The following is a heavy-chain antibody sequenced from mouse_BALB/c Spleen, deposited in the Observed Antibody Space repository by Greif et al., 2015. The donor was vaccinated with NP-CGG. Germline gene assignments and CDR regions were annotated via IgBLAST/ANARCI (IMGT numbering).Heavy chain of an antibody. V-gene: IGHV1S137*01. Sequence: VKLVESGAELVRPGDSVKISCKGSGYTFTDYAMHWVKQSHAKSLEWIGVISTYYGDASYNQKFKGKATMTVDKSSSTAYMELARLTSEDSAIYYCARNGLRLRSYFDYWGQGTTLTVSS. J-gene: IGHJ2*01. CDR2: ISTYYGDA. CDR3: ARNGLRLRSYFDY. D-gene: IGHD1-2*01. CDR1: GYTFTDYA.